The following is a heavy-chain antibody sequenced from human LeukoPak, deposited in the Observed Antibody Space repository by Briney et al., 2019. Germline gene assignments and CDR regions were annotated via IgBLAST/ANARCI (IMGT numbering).Heavy chain of an antibody. CDR3: ARGSDSSGYYYTPFDY. CDR2: ISAYNGHT. CDR1: GYTFTTYG. Sequence: ASVKVSCKTFGYTFTTYGYSWVRQAPGQGLEWMGWISAYNGHTNYAQKLQGRVTMTTDTSTSTAYMELRSLRSDDTAVYYCARGSDSSGYYYTPFDYWGQGTLVTVSS. V-gene: IGHV1-18*01. D-gene: IGHD3-22*01. J-gene: IGHJ4*02.